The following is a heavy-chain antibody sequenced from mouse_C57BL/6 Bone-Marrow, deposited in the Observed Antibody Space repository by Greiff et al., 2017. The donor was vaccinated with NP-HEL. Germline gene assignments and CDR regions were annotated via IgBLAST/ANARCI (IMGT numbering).Heavy chain of an antibody. CDR2: IYPGSGST. CDR3: VYYDYDEDAMDY. CDR1: GYTFTSYW. D-gene: IGHD2-4*01. Sequence: QVQLQQPGAELVKPGASVKMSCKASGYTFTSYWITWVKQRPGQGLEWIGDIYPGSGSTNYNEKFKSKATLTVDTSSSTAYMQLSSLTSEDSAVYYCVYYDYDEDAMDYWGQGTSVTVSS. J-gene: IGHJ4*01. V-gene: IGHV1-55*01.